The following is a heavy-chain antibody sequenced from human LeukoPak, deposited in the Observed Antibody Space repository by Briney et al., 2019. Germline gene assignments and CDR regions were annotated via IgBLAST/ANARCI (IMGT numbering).Heavy chain of an antibody. Sequence: ASVKVSCKASGYTFISFAMNWVGQAPGQGLEWRGWTNTNTGNPTYAQGFTGRFVFSLDTSVSTAYLQISSLKAEDTAVYYCARERRHSSGYYFDYWGQGTLVTVSS. D-gene: IGHD6-19*01. V-gene: IGHV7-4-1*02. CDR2: TNTNTGNP. CDR3: ARERRHSSGYYFDY. CDR1: GYTFISFA. J-gene: IGHJ4*02.